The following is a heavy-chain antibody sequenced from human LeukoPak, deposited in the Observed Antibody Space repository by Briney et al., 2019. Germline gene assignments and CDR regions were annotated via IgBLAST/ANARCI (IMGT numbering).Heavy chain of an antibody. Sequence: GGSLRLSCAASGFTFSSYGMHWVRQAPGKGLEWVAFIRYDGSNKYYADSVKGRFTISRDNSKNTLYLQMNSLRAEDTAVYYCASLMVRGVAFDYWGQGTLVTVSS. V-gene: IGHV3-30*02. D-gene: IGHD3-10*01. CDR2: IRYDGSNK. J-gene: IGHJ4*02. CDR3: ASLMVRGVAFDY. CDR1: GFTFSSYG.